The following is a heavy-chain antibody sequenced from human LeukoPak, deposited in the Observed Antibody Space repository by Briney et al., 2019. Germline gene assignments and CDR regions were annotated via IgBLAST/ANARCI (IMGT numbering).Heavy chain of an antibody. CDR2: INPNSGDT. CDR3: VRGTSGMSHGLDV. D-gene: IGHD3-3*01. V-gene: IGHV1-2*04. J-gene: IGHJ6*04. CDR1: GYTFTGYY. Sequence: ASVKVSCKASGYTFTGYYMHWVRQAPGQGLEWMGWINPNSGDTNYAQKFQGWVTMTSDTSIRTVYMELNRLRSDDTAVYYCVRGTSGMSHGLDVWAKGTTVTVSS.